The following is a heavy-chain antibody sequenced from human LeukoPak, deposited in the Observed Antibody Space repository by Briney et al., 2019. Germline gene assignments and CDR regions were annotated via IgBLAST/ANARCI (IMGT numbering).Heavy chain of an antibody. CDR1: GFTVSSNY. CDR3: ARGPHYGDPRY. Sequence: GGSLRLSCAASGFTVSSNYMSWVRQAPGKGLEWVSVIYSGGSTYDADSVKGRFTISRDNSKNTLYLQMNSLRAEDTAVYYCARGPHYGDPRYWGQGTLVTVSS. CDR2: IYSGGST. V-gene: IGHV3-53*01. J-gene: IGHJ4*02. D-gene: IGHD4-17*01.